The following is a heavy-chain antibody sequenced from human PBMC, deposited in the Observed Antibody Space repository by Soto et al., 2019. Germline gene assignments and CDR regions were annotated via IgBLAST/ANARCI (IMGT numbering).Heavy chain of an antibody. CDR1: GGSISSGGYY. CDR2: IFHTGST. Sequence: PSETLSLTCTVSGGSISSGGYYWSWIRQHPGKGLEWIAYIFHTGSTFYNPSLKPRVSISVDRSKNQFSLKLKSVTETDTAVYYCARVKVGDLFRFNWFFDLWGRGTLVTSPQ. D-gene: IGHD3-3*01. CDR3: ARVKVGDLFRFNWFFDL. J-gene: IGHJ2*01. V-gene: IGHV4-30-2*01.